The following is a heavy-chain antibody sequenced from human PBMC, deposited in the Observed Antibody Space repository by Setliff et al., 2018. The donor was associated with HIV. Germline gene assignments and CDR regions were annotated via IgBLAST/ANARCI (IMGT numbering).Heavy chain of an antibody. D-gene: IGHD5-12*01. CDR1: GYTFTNYY. CDR3: ATRIRDGHRGYGYFDF. Sequence: ASVKVPCKASGYTFTNYYIHWVRRAPGQGLEWMGWIGPYNGRTEYAQEFQGRVTMTTVTSTDTAYMELSSLRPEDTAVYYCATRIRDGHRGYGYFDFWGQGTLVTV. J-gene: IGHJ4*02. V-gene: IGHV1-18*04. CDR2: IGPYNGRT.